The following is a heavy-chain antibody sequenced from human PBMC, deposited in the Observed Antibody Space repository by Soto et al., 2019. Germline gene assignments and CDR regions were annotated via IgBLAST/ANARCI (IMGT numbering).Heavy chain of an antibody. CDR1: GFTFSGYW. J-gene: IGHJ6*02. D-gene: IGHD4-17*01. CDR2: IKEDGSEK. V-gene: IGHV3-7*01. CDR3: ARDSHGDYPGYHYYGLDV. Sequence: GGSLRLSCAASGFTFSGYWMSWVRQAPGKGLEWVANIKEDGSEKYYVDSVRGRFTISRDNGKKSLYLLMTSLRGEDTAVYYCARDSHGDYPGYHYYGLDVWSQGTTVTVSS.